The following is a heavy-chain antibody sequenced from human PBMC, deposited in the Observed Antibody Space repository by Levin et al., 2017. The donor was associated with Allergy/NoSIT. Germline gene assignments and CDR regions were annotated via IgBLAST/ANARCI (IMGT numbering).Heavy chain of an antibody. V-gene: IGHV3-9*01. CDR1: GFTFDDYA. Sequence: LSLTCAASGFTFDDYAMHWVRQAPGKGLEWVSGLSWNSGKIGYADSVKDRFTISRDNAKNSLYLQMNSLRAEDTALYFCAKDMASISRGMDVWGQGTTVTVSS. D-gene: IGHD2/OR15-2a*01. CDR2: LSWNSGKI. J-gene: IGHJ6*02. CDR3: AKDMASISRGMDV.